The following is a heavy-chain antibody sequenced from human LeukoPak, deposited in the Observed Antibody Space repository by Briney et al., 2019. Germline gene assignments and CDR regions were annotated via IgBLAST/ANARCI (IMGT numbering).Heavy chain of an antibody. V-gene: IGHV4-59*01. D-gene: IGHD5-18*01. Sequence: KPSGTLSLTCTVSGGSISSYYWSWIRQPPGKGLEWIGYIYYSGSTNYNPSLKSRVTISVDTSKNQFSLKLSSVTAADTAVYYCARGRGYSYGYYFDYWGQGTLVTVSS. J-gene: IGHJ4*02. CDR2: IYYSGST. CDR1: GGSISSYY. CDR3: ARGRGYSYGYYFDY.